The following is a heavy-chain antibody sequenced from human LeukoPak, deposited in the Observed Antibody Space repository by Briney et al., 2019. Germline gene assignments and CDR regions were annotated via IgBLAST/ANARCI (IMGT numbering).Heavy chain of an antibody. J-gene: IGHJ6*02. Sequence: GRSLRLSCAASGFTFSSYGMHWVRQAPGKGLERVAVISYDGSNKYYADSVKGRFTISRDNSKNTLYLQMNSLRAEDTAVYYCAKVLRFLEWSLPLYGMDVWGQGTTVTVSS. D-gene: IGHD3-3*01. CDR3: AKVLRFLEWSLPLYGMDV. CDR2: ISYDGSNK. V-gene: IGHV3-30*18. CDR1: GFTFSSYG.